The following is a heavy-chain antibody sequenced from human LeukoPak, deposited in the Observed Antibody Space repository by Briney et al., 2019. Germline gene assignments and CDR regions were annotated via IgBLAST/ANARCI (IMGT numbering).Heavy chain of an antibody. J-gene: IGHJ3*02. CDR3: AVGVRSSGSYQIWGHAFDI. V-gene: IGHV1-8*02. CDR2: MNPNSGNT. Sequence: ASVKVSCKASGYTFTSYDINWVRQATGQGLEWMGWMNPNSGNTGYAQKFQGRVTMTRNTSISTAYMELSSLRSEDTAVYYCAVGVRSSGSYQIWGHAFDIWGQGTMVTVSS. D-gene: IGHD3-10*01. CDR1: GYTFTSYD.